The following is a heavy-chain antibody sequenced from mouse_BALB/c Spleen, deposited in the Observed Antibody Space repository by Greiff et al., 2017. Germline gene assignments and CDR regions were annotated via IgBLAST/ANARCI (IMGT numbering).Heavy chain of an antibody. D-gene: IGHD1-1*01. Sequence: VQLQQSGAELVKPGASVKLSCTASGFNIKDTYMHWVKQRPEQGLEWIGRIDPANGNTKYDPKFQGKATITADTSSNTAYLQLSSLTSEDTAVYYCARSDITTIYFDYWGQGTTLTVSS. V-gene: IGHV14-3*02. J-gene: IGHJ2*01. CDR2: IDPANGNT. CDR3: ARSDITTIYFDY. CDR1: GFNIKDTY.